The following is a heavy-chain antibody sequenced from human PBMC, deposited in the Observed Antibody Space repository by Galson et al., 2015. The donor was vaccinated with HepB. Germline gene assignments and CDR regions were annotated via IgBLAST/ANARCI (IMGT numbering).Heavy chain of an antibody. D-gene: IGHD3-16*02. CDR3: VRGVSYHYIYAFDI. Sequence: SVKVSCKASGYTFTSYDINWVRQATGQGLEWMGWISAYNGDTKYSHKLQGRVSMTTDTSTSTAYMQLRSLKSDDTAVYYCVRGVSYHYIYAFDIWGQGTMVTVSS. J-gene: IGHJ3*02. V-gene: IGHV1-18*01. CDR1: GYTFTSYD. CDR2: ISAYNGDT.